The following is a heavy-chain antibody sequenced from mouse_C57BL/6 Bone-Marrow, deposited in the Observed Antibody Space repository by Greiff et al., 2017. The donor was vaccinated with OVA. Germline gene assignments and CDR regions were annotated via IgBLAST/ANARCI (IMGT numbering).Heavy chain of an antibody. J-gene: IGHJ4*01. CDR1: GYSFTGYY. CDR2: INPSTGGT. V-gene: IGHV1-42*01. D-gene: IGHD1-1*01. Sequence: EVKLVESGPELVKPGASVKISCKASGYSFTGYYMNWVKQSPEKSLEWIGEINPSTGGTTYNQKFKAKATLTVDKSSSTAYMQLKSLTSEDSAVYYCAICPYAYAMDYWGQGTSVTVSS. CDR3: AICPYAYAMDY.